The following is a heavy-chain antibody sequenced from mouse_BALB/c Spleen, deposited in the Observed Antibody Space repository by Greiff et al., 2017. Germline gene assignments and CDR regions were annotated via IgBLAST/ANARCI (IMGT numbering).Heavy chain of an antibody. CDR2: ISSGGSYT. V-gene: IGHV5-6-4*01. Sequence: EVQVVESGGGLVKPGGSLKLSCAASGFTFSSYTMSWVRQTPEKRLEWVATISSGGSYTYYPDSVKGRFTISRDNAKNTLYLQMSSLKSEDTAMYYCTRVTTRFYFDYWGQGTTLTVSS. CDR3: TRVTTRFYFDY. CDR1: GFTFSSYT. D-gene: IGHD2-12*01. J-gene: IGHJ2*01.